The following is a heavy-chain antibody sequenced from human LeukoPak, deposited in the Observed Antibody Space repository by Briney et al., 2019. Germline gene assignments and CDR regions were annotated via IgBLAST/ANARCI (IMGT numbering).Heavy chain of an antibody. CDR3: ARGAPGYSGSELVGEGIDY. CDR1: GFTFDDYA. V-gene: IGHV3-13*01. J-gene: IGHJ4*02. D-gene: IGHD5-12*01. Sequence: GRSLRLSCAASGFTFDDYAMHWVRQAPGKGLEWVSAIGTAGDTYYPGSVKGRFTISRENAKNSLYLQMNSLRAGDTAVYYCARGAPGYSGSELVGEGIDYWGQGTLVTVSS. CDR2: IGTAGDT.